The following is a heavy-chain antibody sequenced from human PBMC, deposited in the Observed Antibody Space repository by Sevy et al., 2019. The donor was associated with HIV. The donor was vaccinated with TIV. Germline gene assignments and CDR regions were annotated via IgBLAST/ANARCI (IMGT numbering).Heavy chain of an antibody. J-gene: IGHJ3*01. CDR1: GFTFSAYS. Sequence: GGSLRLSCAASGFTFSAYSMNWVRQAPGKGLEWISYILSTSTTIHYTDSVRGRFTISRDNDNNSLYLQMNNLSDEDTAVYYCVRANLGSSWYDAFNVWGRGTMVTV. V-gene: IGHV3-48*02. CDR3: VRANLGSSWYDAFNV. CDR2: ILSTSTTI. D-gene: IGHD6-13*01.